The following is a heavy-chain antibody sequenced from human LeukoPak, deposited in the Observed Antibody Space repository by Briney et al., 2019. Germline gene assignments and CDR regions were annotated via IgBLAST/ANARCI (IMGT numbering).Heavy chain of an antibody. CDR1: GFTFSSYE. J-gene: IGHJ4*02. CDR3: ARDLMGATIDY. CDR2: ISSSGSTI. Sequence: GGSLRLSCAASGFTFSSYEMNWVRQAPGKGLEWVSYISSSGSTIYYADSVKGRFTISRDNAKSSLYLQMNSLRAEDTAVYYCARDLMGATIDYWGQGTLVTVSS. D-gene: IGHD1-26*01. V-gene: IGHV3-48*03.